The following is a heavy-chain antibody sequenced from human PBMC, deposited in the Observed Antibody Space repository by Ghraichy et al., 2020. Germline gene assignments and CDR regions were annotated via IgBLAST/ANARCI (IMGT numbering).Heavy chain of an antibody. V-gene: IGHV4-4*07. CDR1: GGSIRRYY. Sequence: SQTLSLTCTVSGGSIRRYYCSWIRQPAGKGLEWIGRIYISGSINYNPSLKSRVTMSLDTSKNHFSLKLSSVTAADTAVYYCASTYFDFWSDSSGYGMDVWGQGTTVTVSS. CDR2: IYISGSI. D-gene: IGHD3-3*01. J-gene: IGHJ6*02. CDR3: ASTYFDFWSDSSGYGMDV.